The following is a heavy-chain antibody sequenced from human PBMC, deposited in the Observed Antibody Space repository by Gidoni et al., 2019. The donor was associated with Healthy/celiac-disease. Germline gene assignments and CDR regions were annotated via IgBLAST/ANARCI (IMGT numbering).Heavy chain of an antibody. Sequence: QVQLQESGPGLVKPSQTLSLTCTVSGGFISSGGYYWSWIRQHPGKGLEVIGYIYYSGSTYYNPSLKSRVTISVDTSKNQFSLKLSSVTAADTAVYYCARDRGSGSYHFDYWGQGTLVTVSS. CDR2: IYYSGST. D-gene: IGHD1-26*01. V-gene: IGHV4-31*03. CDR3: ARDRGSGSYHFDY. J-gene: IGHJ4*02. CDR1: GGFISSGGYY.